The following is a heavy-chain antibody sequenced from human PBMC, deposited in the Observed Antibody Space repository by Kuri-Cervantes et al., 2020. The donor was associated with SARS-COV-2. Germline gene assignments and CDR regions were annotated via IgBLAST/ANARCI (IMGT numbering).Heavy chain of an antibody. J-gene: IGHJ4*02. Sequence: GESLKISCAASGFTFSSYAMHWVRQAPGKGLEWVAVISYDGSNKYYADSVKGRFTISRDNSKNTLYLQMNSLRAEDTAVYYCARSPVWEGYFDFWGQGTLVTVSS. CDR2: ISYDGSNK. V-gene: IGHV3-30*14. CDR1: GFTFSSYA. D-gene: IGHD1-26*01. CDR3: ARSPVWEGYFDF.